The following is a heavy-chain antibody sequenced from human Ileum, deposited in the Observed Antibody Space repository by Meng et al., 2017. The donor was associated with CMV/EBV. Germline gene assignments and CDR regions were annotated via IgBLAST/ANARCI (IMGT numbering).Heavy chain of an antibody. CDR2: INENGRRT. CDR3: ARGKDNVISGDYCYGVDV. V-gene: IGHV3-7*01. J-gene: IGHJ6*02. D-gene: IGHD2/OR15-2a*01. Sequence: GESLKISCEGSGSTLSSYWMNWVRRAPGQGLEWVANINENGRRTNYVDSVKGRFTISRDNPKNSVYLQMNSLRDEETAVYYCARGKDNVISGDYCYGVDVWGPGTTVTVSS. CDR1: GSTLSSYW.